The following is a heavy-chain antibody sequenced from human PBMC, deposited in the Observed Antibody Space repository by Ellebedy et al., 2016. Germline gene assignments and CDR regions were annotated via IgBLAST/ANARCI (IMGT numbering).Heavy chain of an antibody. D-gene: IGHD2-15*01. CDR2: IFSDGNT. CDR1: GFTVSTNY. Sequence: GESLKISCAASGFTVSTNYMKWVRQAPGKGLEWVSAIFSDGNTYYADSVKGRFTISRDNSKNTLYLQMNSLRAEDTVVYYCARGVGSGWFDPWGQGTLVIVSS. J-gene: IGHJ5*02. CDR3: ARGVGSGWFDP. V-gene: IGHV3-53*01.